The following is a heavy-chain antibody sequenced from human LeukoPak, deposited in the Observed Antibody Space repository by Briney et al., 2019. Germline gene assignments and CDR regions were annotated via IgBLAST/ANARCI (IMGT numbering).Heavy chain of an antibody. CDR1: GFTFSSYS. V-gene: IGHV3-21*01. J-gene: IGHJ6*03. Sequence: GGSLRLSCAASGFTFSSYSMNWVRQAPGQGLEWVSSISSISSYMYYAESVKGRFTISRDNAKNSLFLQMNTLRAEDTAVYYCARDPYNQDYGDKGSYYYMDVWGKGTTVTVSS. CDR3: ARDPYNQDYGDKGSYYYMDV. D-gene: IGHD4-17*01. CDR2: ISSISSYM.